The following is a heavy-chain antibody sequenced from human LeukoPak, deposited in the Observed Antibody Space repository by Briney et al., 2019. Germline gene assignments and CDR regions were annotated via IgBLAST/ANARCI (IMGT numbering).Heavy chain of an antibody. CDR3: AAGSKGGYNWDY. J-gene: IGHJ4*02. D-gene: IGHD5-24*01. CDR2: IYYSGST. CDR1: GGSISSYY. Sequence: SETLSLTCTVSGGSISSYYWSWIRRPPGKGLEWIGYIYYSGSTNYNLSLKSRVTISVDTSKNQFSLKLSSVTAADTAVYYCAAGSKGGYNWDYWGQGTLVTVSS. V-gene: IGHV4-59*01.